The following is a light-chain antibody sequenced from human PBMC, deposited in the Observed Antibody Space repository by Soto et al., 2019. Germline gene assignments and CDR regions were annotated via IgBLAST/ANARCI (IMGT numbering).Light chain of an antibody. V-gene: IGKV1-33*01. CDR1: QGISSY. Sequence: DIQMTQSPSSLSSSVGDRFTITCRASQGISSYLNWYQQKPGKAPKLLIYGASDLETGVPSRFSGSGSGTGFTFTISSLQPEDFATYYCQQYGSLPLTFGQGTRLEIK. CDR2: GAS. J-gene: IGKJ5*01. CDR3: QQYGSLPLT.